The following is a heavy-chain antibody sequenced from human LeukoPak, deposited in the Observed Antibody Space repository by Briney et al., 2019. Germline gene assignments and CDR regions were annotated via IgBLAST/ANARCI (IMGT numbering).Heavy chain of an antibody. J-gene: IGHJ6*02. CDR1: GFTLSSYW. CDR2: IKQDGSEI. Sequence: PGGSLRHSCAASGFTLSSYWMIWVRQAPGKGLEWVANIKQDGSEIYYVDSVKGRFTISRDNAKNSLYLQMNSLRAEDTAVYYCARRNAMDVWGQGTTVIVFS. CDR3: ARRNAMDV. V-gene: IGHV3-7*03.